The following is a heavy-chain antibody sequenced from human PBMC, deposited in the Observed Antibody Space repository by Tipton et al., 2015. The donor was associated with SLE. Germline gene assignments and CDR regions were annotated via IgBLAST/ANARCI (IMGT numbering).Heavy chain of an antibody. CDR1: GDSISANSYH. J-gene: IGHJ2*01. CDR3: ARDRRGWYFDL. Sequence: PGLVKPSETLSLICTVSGDSISANSYHWGWVRQPPGKGLEWIGNVYYSGSTYYSASLRSRVTISLDRSKNHFSLKMRSVTAADTAVYYCARDRRGWYFDLWGRGTLVTVSS. D-gene: IGHD3-10*01. V-gene: IGHV4-39*07. CDR2: VYYSGST.